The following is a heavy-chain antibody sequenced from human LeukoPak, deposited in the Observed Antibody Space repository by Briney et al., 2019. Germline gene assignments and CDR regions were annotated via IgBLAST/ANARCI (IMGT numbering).Heavy chain of an antibody. Sequence: SETLSLTCAVSGGSISSSNWWSWVRPPPGKGLEWIGEIYHSGSTNYNPSLKSRVTISVDKSKNQFSLKLSSVTAADTAVYYCAREGHYYGSGSYYNPWGQGTMVTVSS. V-gene: IGHV4-4*02. CDR3: AREGHYYGSGSYYNP. CDR2: IYHSGST. D-gene: IGHD3-10*01. J-gene: IGHJ3*01. CDR1: GGSISSSNW.